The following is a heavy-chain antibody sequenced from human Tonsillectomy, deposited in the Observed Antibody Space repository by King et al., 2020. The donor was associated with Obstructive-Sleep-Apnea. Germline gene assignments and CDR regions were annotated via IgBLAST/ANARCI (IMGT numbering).Heavy chain of an antibody. CDR2: IYYSGST. D-gene: IGHD3-3*02. CDR1: GGSISSGGYS. CDR3: ARVAPILDAFDI. Sequence: QLQESGPGLVKPSQTLSLTCAVSGGSISSGGYSWSWIRQPPGKGLEWIGYIYYSGSTYYNPSLKSRVTISVDTSKNQFSLKLSSVTAADTAVYYCARVAPILDAFDIWGHGTMVTVSS. J-gene: IGHJ3*02. V-gene: IGHV4-30-4*07.